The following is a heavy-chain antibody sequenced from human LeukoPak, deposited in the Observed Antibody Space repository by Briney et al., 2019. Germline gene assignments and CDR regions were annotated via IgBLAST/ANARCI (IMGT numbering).Heavy chain of an antibody. J-gene: IGHJ4*02. D-gene: IGHD4-11*01. CDR1: GGSFSGYY. CDR3: ARYDSNRPFDY. Sequence: SETLSLTCAVYGGSFSGYYWSWIRQPPGKGLEWIGEINHSGSTNYNPSLKSRVTISVGTSKNQFSLKLSSVTAADTAVYHCARYDSNRPFDYWGQGTLVTVSS. CDR2: INHSGST. V-gene: IGHV4-34*01.